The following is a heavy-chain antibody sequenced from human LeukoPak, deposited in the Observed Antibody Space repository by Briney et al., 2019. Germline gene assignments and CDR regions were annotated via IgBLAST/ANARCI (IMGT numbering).Heavy chain of an antibody. Sequence: GESLRLSCAASGFTFSGYGMNWVRQAPGKGLEWVSYISSSSSTIYYADSVKGRFTISRDNAKNSLYLQMNSLRAEDTAVYYCATGRVDYWGQGTLVTVSS. J-gene: IGHJ4*02. CDR1: GFTFSGYG. CDR2: ISSSSSTI. CDR3: ATGRVDY. V-gene: IGHV3-48*01.